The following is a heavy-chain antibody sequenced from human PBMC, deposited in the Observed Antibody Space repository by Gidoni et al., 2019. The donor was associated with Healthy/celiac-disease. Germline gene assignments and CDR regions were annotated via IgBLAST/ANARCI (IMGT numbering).Heavy chain of an antibody. Sequence: QVQLPESGPGLVKPSETLSLTCTVSGGSISSYYWSWIRQPPGKGLEWIGYIFYPGSTNYNPSLKSRVTISVDTSMNQFSLKLSSGTAADPAVYYCARDNRGYYYDSSGYSLDIWGQGTMVTVSS. CDR1: GGSISSYY. D-gene: IGHD3-22*01. CDR3: ARDNRGYYYDSSGYSLDI. V-gene: IGHV4-59*01. J-gene: IGHJ3*02. CDR2: IFYPGST.